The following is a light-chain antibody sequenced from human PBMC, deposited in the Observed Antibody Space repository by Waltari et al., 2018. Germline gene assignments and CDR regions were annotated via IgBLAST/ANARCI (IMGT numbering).Light chain of an antibody. J-gene: IGLJ3*02. CDR2: EGN. V-gene: IGLV2-23*01. CDR1: INRVGTYNL. Sequence: SALTQPASQTGSPGTWLILPCPYTINRVGTYNLLSLYQQHPGKAPKVIIYEGNKRPSEVSKRFSCSKSGNTASLTISGLQAEDEADYYCSSYTGTTTPRVFGGGTKLTVL. CDR3: SSYTGTTTPRV.